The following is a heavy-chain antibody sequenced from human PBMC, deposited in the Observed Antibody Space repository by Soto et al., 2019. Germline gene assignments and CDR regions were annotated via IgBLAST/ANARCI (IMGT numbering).Heavy chain of an antibody. V-gene: IGHV4-59*01. CDR2: IYYSGST. J-gene: IGHJ4*02. CDR3: AGERVYYC. D-gene: IGHD1-26*01. Sequence: SETVSLTCTVSGGSIRRYYWSWIRQSPGKGLEWIGYIYYSGSTYYNPSLKSRVAISVDTSKNQFSLKLRCVTAAERAVYYCAGERVYYCWGPGTLVTVSA. CDR1: GGSIRRYY.